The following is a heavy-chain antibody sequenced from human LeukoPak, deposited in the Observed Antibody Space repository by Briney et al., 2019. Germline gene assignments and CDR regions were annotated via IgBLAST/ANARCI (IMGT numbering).Heavy chain of an antibody. CDR3: ARDRRDSSSWYLAFDI. CDR1: GGSISSGDYY. V-gene: IGHV4-30-4*01. D-gene: IGHD6-13*01. CDR2: IYYSGST. Sequence: PSETLSLTCTVSGGSISSGDYYWSWIRQPPGKGLEWIGYIYYSGSTYYNPSLKSRVTISVDTSKHQFSLKLSSVTAADTAVYYCARDRRDSSSWYLAFDIWGQGTMVTVSS. J-gene: IGHJ3*02.